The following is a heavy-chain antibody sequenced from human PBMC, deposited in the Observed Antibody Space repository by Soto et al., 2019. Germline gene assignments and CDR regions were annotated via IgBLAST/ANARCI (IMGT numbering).Heavy chain of an antibody. J-gene: IGHJ5*02. D-gene: IGHD2-15*01. CDR3: AMGLYCSGGSCYGWFDP. V-gene: IGHV1-69*06. CDR1: GGTFSSYA. CDR2: IIPIFGTA. Sequence: QVQLVQSGAEVKKPGSSVKVSCKASGGTFSSYAISWVRQAPGQGLEWMGGIIPIFGTANYAQKFQGRVTITANKTTSTAYMELGSLRSEDTAVYYCAMGLYCSGGSCYGWFDPWGQGTLVTVSS.